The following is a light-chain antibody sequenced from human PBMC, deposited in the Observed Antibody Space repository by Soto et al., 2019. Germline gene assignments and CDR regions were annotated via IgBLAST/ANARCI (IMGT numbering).Light chain of an antibody. CDR1: QSVGSN. V-gene: IGKV3-15*01. CDR3: QQYNNWPLLT. Sequence: EIVMTQSPATLSVSSGERATLSCRASQSVGSNLAWYQQKPGQAPRLLIYGASTRATGIPARFSGSGSGTEFTLTISSLQSEDFAVYYCQQYNNWPLLTFGGGTKVEIK. CDR2: GAS. J-gene: IGKJ4*01.